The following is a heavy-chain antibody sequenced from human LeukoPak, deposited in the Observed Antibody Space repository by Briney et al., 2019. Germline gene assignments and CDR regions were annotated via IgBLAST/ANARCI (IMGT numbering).Heavy chain of an antibody. Sequence: GESLKISCKGSGYSFTSYWIGWVRQMPGKGLEWMGIIYPGDSDTRYSPSFQGQVTISADKSISTAYLQWSSLKASDTAMYYCARLHCSSTSCYPVVYWGQGTLVTVSS. CDR1: GYSFTSYW. CDR2: IYPGDSDT. V-gene: IGHV5-51*01. J-gene: IGHJ4*02. CDR3: ARLHCSSTSCYPVVY. D-gene: IGHD2-2*01.